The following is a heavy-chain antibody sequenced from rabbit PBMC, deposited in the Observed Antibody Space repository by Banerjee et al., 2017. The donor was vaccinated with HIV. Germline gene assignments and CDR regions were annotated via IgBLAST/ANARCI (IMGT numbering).Heavy chain of an antibody. Sequence: QEQLEESGGDLVKPEGSLTLTCTASGFSFTSNYYMCWVRQAPGKGLEVVACIITSSGSTWYASWVNGRFTISRSTSLNTVDLKMTSLTAADTATYFCARDDFGVMWLDLWGPGTLVTVS. CDR3: ARDDFGVMWLDL. CDR1: GFSFTSNYY. D-gene: IGHD2-1*01. V-gene: IGHV1S43*01. CDR2: IITSSGST. J-gene: IGHJ5*01.